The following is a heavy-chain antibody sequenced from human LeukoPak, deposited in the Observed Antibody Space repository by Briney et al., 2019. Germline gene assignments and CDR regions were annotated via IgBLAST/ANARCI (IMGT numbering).Heavy chain of an antibody. CDR2: IYYSGST. J-gene: IGHJ4*02. CDR3: ARDKRYYDFWSDHFNY. V-gene: IGHV4-39*07. CDR1: GGSISSSSYY. Sequence: SETLSLTCTVSGGSISSSSYYWGWIRQPPGKGLQWIGSIYYSGSTYYNPSLKSRVTISVDTSKNQFSLKLSSVTAADTAVYYCARDKRYYDFWSDHFNYWGQGTLVTVSS. D-gene: IGHD3-3*01.